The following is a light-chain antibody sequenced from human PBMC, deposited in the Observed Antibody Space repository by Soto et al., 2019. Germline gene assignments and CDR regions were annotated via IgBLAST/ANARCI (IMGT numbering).Light chain of an antibody. CDR2: AAS. CDR3: QQSYSTLIT. CDR1: QSISSY. V-gene: IGKV1-39*01. Sequence: DIVMTQSPDSLAVSLGERATINCKSSQSISSYLNWYQQKPGKAPKLLIYAASSLQSGVPSRFSGSGSGTDFTLTISSLQPEDFATYYCQQSYSTLITFGQGTRLEIK. J-gene: IGKJ5*01.